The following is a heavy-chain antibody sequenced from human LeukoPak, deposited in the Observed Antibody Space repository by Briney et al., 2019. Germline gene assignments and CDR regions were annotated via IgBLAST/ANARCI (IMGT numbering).Heavy chain of an antibody. CDR1: GYSISSGYY. V-gene: IGHV4-38-2*02. CDR3: ARDWETYYYGSGSYGSA. CDR2: IYHSGST. J-gene: IGHJ5*02. Sequence: PSETLSLTCTVSGYSISSGYYWGWIRQPPGKGLEGIGSIYHSGSTYYNPSLKSRVTISVDTSKNQFSLKLSSVTAADTAVYYCARDWETYYYGSGSYGSAWGQGTLVTVSS. D-gene: IGHD3-10*01.